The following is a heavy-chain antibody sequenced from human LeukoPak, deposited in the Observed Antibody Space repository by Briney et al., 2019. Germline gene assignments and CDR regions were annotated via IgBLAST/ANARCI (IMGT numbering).Heavy chain of an antibody. D-gene: IGHD3-10*01. CDR3: ARDRALPGSGSYYAFDM. J-gene: IGHJ3*02. Sequence: SQTLSLTCAISGDSVSSNSAAWNWIRQSPSRGLEWLGRTYYRSKWYNDYAVSVKSRITINPDTSKNQFSLKLSSVTAADTAIYYCARDRALPGSGSYYAFDMWGQGTMVTVSS. CDR1: GDSVSSNSAA. CDR2: TYYRSKWYN. V-gene: IGHV6-1*01.